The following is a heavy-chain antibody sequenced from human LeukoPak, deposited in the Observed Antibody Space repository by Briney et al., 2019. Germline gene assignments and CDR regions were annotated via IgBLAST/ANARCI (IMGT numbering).Heavy chain of an antibody. CDR2: INPNNGGT. CDR1: GYTFTGYY. V-gene: IGHV1-2*02. D-gene: IGHD2-21*01. J-gene: IGHJ4*02. Sequence: ASVKVSCKASGYTFTGYYMYWVRQAPGQGLEWMGWINPNNGGTNYAQKFQGRVTMTRDTSITTAYMELSSLRSDDTAVYYCARVELWWRSVDYWGQGTLVTVSS. CDR3: ARVELWWRSVDY.